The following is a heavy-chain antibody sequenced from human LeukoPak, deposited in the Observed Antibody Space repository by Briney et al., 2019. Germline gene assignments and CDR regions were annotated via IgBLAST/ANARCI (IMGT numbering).Heavy chain of an antibody. CDR3: AKDRPEDIVVVPAAKLYWYFDL. J-gene: IGHJ2*01. V-gene: IGHV3-33*06. D-gene: IGHD2-2*01. CDR2: IWYDGSNK. Sequence: PGRSLRLSCAASGFTFSSYGMHWVRQAPGKGLEWVAVIWYDGSNKYYADSVKGRFTISRDNSKNTLYLQMNSLRAEDTAVYYCAKDRPEDIVVVPAAKLYWYFDLWGRGTLVTVSS. CDR1: GFTFSSYG.